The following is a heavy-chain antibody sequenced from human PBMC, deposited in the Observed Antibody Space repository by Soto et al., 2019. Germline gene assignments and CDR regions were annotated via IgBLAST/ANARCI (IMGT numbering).Heavy chain of an antibody. Sequence: QVQLVESGGGVVQPGRSLRLSCAASGFTFSSYGMHWVRQAPGKGLEWVAVISYDGSNKYYADSVKGRFTISRDNSKNTLYLQMNSLRAEDTAVYYCAKEGLQLHAVKGFDYWGQGTLVTVSS. J-gene: IGHJ4*02. D-gene: IGHD2-2*01. CDR2: ISYDGSNK. CDR3: AKEGLQLHAVKGFDY. V-gene: IGHV3-30*18. CDR1: GFTFSSYG.